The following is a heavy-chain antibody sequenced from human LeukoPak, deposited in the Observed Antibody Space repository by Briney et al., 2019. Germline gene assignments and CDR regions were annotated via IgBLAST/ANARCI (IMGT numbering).Heavy chain of an antibody. CDR2: ISYDGSNE. D-gene: IGHD2-2*01. Sequence: PGGSLRLSCAASGFTFSSYGMHWVRQAPGKGLERVALISYDGSNEYYADSVRGRFTISRDNSKFTLYMQMNSLRAEDTAVYYCARVRAGYCTSTSCYTGMDVWGQGTTATVSS. V-gene: IGHV3-30*03. J-gene: IGHJ6*02. CDR3: ARVRAGYCTSTSCYTGMDV. CDR1: GFTFSSYG.